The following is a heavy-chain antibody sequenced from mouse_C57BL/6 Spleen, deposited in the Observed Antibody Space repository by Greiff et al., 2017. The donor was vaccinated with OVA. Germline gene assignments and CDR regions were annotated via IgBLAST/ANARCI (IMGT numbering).Heavy chain of an antibody. CDR3: ARGEDYGAWFAY. D-gene: IGHD1-1*01. CDR1: GYSITSGYY. Sequence: EVKLMESGPGLVKPSQSLSLTCSVTGYSITSGYYWNWIRQFPGNKLEWMGYISYDGSNNYNPSLKNRISITRDTSKNQFFLKLNSVTTEDTATYYCARGEDYGAWFAYWGQGTLVTVSA. J-gene: IGHJ3*01. CDR2: ISYDGSN. V-gene: IGHV3-6*01.